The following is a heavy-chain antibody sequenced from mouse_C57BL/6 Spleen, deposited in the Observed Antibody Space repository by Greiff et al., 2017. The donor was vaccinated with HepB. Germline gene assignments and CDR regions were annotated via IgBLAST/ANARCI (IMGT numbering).Heavy chain of an antibody. D-gene: IGHD3-2*02. V-gene: IGHV1-19*01. CDR2: INPYNGGT. Sequence: EVQLQQSGPVLVKPGASVKMSCKASGYTFTDYYMNWVKQSHGKSLEWIGVINPYNGGTSYNQKFKGKATLTVDKSSSTAYMELNSLTSEDSAVYYCARSSGPGLGFAYWGQGTLVTVSA. CDR3: ARSSGPGLGFAY. J-gene: IGHJ3*01. CDR1: GYTFTDYY.